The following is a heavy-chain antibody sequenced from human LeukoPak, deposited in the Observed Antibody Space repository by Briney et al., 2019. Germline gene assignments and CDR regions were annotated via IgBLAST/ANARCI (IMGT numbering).Heavy chain of an antibody. CDR3: ARDAAYCGGDCYFGALDF. CDR1: GFTVSSNY. CDR2: IYSDGST. D-gene: IGHD2-21*02. Sequence: GGSLRLSCAASGFTVSSNYMSWVRQAPGKGLEWVSEIYSDGSTYYAASVKGRFSISRDNSKNTVYLQMNSLRVEDTAVYYCARDAAYCGGDCYFGALDFWGQGTLVSVSS. V-gene: IGHV3-53*01. J-gene: IGHJ4*02.